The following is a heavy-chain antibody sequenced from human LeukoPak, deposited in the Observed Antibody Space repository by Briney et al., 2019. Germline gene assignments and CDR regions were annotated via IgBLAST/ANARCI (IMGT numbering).Heavy chain of an antibody. V-gene: IGHV4-4*07. J-gene: IGHJ4*02. D-gene: IGHD5-18*01. Sequence: PSETLSLTCTVSGGSISGYYWNWIRQPAGKGLEWIGRIYTSGSTNYNPSLKSRVTMSVGTSKNQFSLKLFSVTAAETAVYYCARDLGGYNYGYSFDYWGQGTLVTVSS. CDR2: IYTSGST. CDR3: ARDLGGYNYGYSFDY. CDR1: GGSISGYY.